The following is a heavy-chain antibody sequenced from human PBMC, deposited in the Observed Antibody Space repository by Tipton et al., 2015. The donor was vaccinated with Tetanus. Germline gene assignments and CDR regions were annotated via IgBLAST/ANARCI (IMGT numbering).Heavy chain of an antibody. Sequence: SLRLSCAASGFTFSSYAMSWARQAPGKGLEWVANIKQDGSEKYYVDSVKGRFTISRDNAKNSLYLQMNSLRAEDTAVYYCARDTPFTMVRGVTMAFDYWGQGTLVTVSS. CDR3: ARDTPFTMVRGVTMAFDY. CDR1: GFTFSSYA. D-gene: IGHD3-10*01. V-gene: IGHV3-7*01. J-gene: IGHJ4*02. CDR2: IKQDGSEK.